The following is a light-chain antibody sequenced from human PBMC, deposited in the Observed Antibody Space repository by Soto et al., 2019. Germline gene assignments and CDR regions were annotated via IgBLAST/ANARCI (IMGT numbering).Light chain of an antibody. CDR2: GAS. CDR1: QSVSSN. CDR3: QQYNNWWT. V-gene: IGKV3-15*01. J-gene: IGKJ1*01. Sequence: EIVMTQSPATLSVSPGERATLSCRASQSVSSNLAWYQQKPGQAPRLLIYGASTRATGIPARFSGGGSGTEFTLTISSLQSEDFAVYYCQQYNNWWTFGQGTKVDI.